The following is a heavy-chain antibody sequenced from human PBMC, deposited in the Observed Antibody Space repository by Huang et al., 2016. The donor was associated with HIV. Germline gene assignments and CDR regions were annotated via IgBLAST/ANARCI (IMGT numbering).Heavy chain of an antibody. D-gene: IGHD4-17*01. CDR2: IIPIFGTA. CDR3: ARDLGVTTLHDAFDI. J-gene: IGHJ3*02. CDR1: GGTFSSYT. Sequence: QVQLVQSGAEVKKPGSSVKVSCKASGGTFSSYTISWVRQAPGQGLEGMGGIIPIFGTANYAQNFQGRVTITADECTSTAYMELSSLRSEDTAVYYCARDLGVTTLHDAFDIWGQGTLVAVSS. V-gene: IGHV1-69*01.